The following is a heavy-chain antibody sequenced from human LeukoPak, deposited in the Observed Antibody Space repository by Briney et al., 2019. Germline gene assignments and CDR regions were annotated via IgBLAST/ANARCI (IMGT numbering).Heavy chain of an antibody. Sequence: GASVKVSCKASGYTFTSYDINWVRQATGQGLEWMGWMNPNSGNTGYAQKFHGRVTMTRNTSISTAYMELSSLRSEDTAVYYCARASTEYYDFWSGYWLNYFDYWGQGTLVTVSS. V-gene: IGHV1-8*01. CDR2: MNPNSGNT. D-gene: IGHD3-3*01. J-gene: IGHJ4*02. CDR1: GYTFTSYD. CDR3: ARASTEYYDFWSGYWLNYFDY.